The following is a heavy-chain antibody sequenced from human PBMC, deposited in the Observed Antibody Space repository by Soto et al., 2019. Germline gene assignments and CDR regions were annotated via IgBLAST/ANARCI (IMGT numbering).Heavy chain of an antibody. D-gene: IGHD4-17*01. CDR3: ARATRDYGDYGYFDS. Sequence: PSETLSLTCTVSGGSISNYYWSWIRQPAGKGLEWTGRIYSSGSTNYNPSLKSRVTMSVDTSKNQFSLKLTSVTAADTAVYFCARATRDYGDYGYFDSWGQGTLVTVSS. CDR2: IYSSGST. V-gene: IGHV4-4*07. CDR1: GGSISNYY. J-gene: IGHJ4*02.